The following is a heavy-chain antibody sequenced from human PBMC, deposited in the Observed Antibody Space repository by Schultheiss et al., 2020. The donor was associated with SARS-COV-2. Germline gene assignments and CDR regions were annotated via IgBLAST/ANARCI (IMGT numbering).Heavy chain of an antibody. CDR2: ISSSSSYI. J-gene: IGHJ6*03. V-gene: IGHV3-21*04. D-gene: IGHD2-2*01. CDR1: GFTVSSNY. CDR3: ARGVWDIVVVGYYMDV. Sequence: GGSLRLSCAASGFTVSSNYMNWVRQAPGKGLEWVSSISSSSSYIYYADSVKGRFTISRDNAKNSLYLQMNSLRAEDTAVYYCARGVWDIVVVGYYMDVWGKGTTVTVSS.